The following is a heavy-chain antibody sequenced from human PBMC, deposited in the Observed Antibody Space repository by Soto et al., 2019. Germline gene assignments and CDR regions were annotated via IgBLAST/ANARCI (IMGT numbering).Heavy chain of an antibody. CDR2: IYSGGSS. D-gene: IGHD3-16*02. CDR3: ASCSMITFGGVIVDDAFDM. Sequence: EVQLVESGGGLIKHGGSLRLSCAASGFTVSSNYMSWVRQTPGKGLEWVSIIYSGGSSYYADSVKGRFTISRDNSKNTLYLQMNSLRAEDTAVYYCASCSMITFGGVIVDDAFDMWGQGTMVSVSS. J-gene: IGHJ3*02. CDR1: GFTVSSNY. V-gene: IGHV3-53*01.